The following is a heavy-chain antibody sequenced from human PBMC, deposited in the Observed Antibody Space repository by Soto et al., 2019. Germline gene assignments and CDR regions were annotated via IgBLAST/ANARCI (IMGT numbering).Heavy chain of an antibody. CDR1: GATVASSHW. CDR2: VYHTGDT. D-gene: IGHD2-21*02. CDR3: AREIVTAGGNNYFDP. J-gene: IGHJ5*02. Sequence: SETLSLTCGVSGATVASSHWWRWVRQSPGRGLEWIGNVYHTGDTNFNPSLQSRVTFSVDKSNNQFSLRLTSVTAAETAVYFCAREIVTAGGNNYFDPWGPGTLVTGSS. V-gene: IGHV4-4*02.